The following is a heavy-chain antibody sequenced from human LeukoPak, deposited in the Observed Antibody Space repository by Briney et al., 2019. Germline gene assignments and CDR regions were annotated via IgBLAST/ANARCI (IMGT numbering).Heavy chain of an antibody. CDR2: ISGSGGST. Sequence: GGSLRLSCAASGFTFSSYGLSWVRQAPGKELEWVSAISGSGGSTYYADSVKGRFTISRDNAKNSLYLQMNSLRAEDTAVYYCARRGGFDYWGQGTLVTVSS. CDR3: ARRGGFDY. D-gene: IGHD3-10*01. V-gene: IGHV3-23*01. CDR1: GFTFSSYG. J-gene: IGHJ4*02.